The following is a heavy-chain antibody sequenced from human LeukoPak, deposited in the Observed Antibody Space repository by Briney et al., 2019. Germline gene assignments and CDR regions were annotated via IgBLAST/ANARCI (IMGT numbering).Heavy chain of an antibody. CDR1: GFTFTSFW. Sequence: GGSLRLSCAASGFTFTSFWMSWVRLAPGKGLEWVANIKQDGSEKNYVDSVKGRFTISRDNAKNSMSLQMNSLRAEDTAVYYCTREGILAGVDYWGQGTLVTVSS. V-gene: IGHV3-7*01. J-gene: IGHJ4*02. CDR2: IKQDGSEK. D-gene: IGHD6-13*01. CDR3: TREGILAGVDY.